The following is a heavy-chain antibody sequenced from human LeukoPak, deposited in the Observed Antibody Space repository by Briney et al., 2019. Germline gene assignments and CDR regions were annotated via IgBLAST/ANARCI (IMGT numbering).Heavy chain of an antibody. CDR3: AKLSDGSGLPYYFDS. CDR2: ISGSGFNT. D-gene: IGHD3-10*01. V-gene: IGHV3-23*01. J-gene: IGHJ4*02. Sequence: GGSLRLSCAGSGFTLSNYGMSWVRQAPGKGLEWVSSISGSGFNTFYSDFVKGRFTISRDNPKNTLYLQMNSLRAEDTAIYICAKLSDGSGLPYYFDSWGQGTLVTVS. CDR1: GFTLSNYG.